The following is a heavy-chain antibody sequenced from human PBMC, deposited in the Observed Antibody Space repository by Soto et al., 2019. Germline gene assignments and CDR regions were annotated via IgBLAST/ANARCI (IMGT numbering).Heavy chain of an antibody. Sequence: GGSLRLSCAASGFTFSSYWMSWVRQAPGKGLEWVANIKQDGSEKYYVDSVKGRFTISRDNAKNSPYLQMNSLRAEDTAVYYCASWRGGPYYFDYWGQGTLVTVSS. D-gene: IGHD3-3*01. V-gene: IGHV3-7*01. CDR3: ASWRGGPYYFDY. CDR2: IKQDGSEK. CDR1: GFTFSSYW. J-gene: IGHJ4*02.